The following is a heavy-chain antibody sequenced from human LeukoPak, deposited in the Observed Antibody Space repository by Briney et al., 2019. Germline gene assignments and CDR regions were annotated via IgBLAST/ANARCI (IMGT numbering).Heavy chain of an antibody. Sequence: ASVKVSCKASVYTFTSYGISWVRQAPGQGLEWMGWISAYNGNTNYAQKLQGRVTMNTDTSTSTAYMELRSLRSDDTAVYYCARGLWGTYSSGYSNLNWFDPWGQGTLVTVSS. CDR1: VYTFTSYG. J-gene: IGHJ5*02. V-gene: IGHV1-18*01. D-gene: IGHD6-19*01. CDR2: ISAYNGNT. CDR3: ARGLWGTYSSGYSNLNWFDP.